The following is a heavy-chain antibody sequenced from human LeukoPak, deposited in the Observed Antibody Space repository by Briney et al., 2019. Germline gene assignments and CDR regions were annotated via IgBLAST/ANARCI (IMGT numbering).Heavy chain of an antibody. D-gene: IGHD2-21*01. CDR3: AKDRQAYYYFDY. CDR2: IWYDGSNK. V-gene: IGHV3-33*06. Sequence: GRSLRLSCAASGFTFNSYGMHWVRQAPGKGLEWVAAIWYDGSNKYYADSVKGRFTISRDNSKNTLYLQMNSLRAEDTAVYYCAKDRQAYYYFDYWGQGTLVTVSS. J-gene: IGHJ4*02. CDR1: GFTFNSYG.